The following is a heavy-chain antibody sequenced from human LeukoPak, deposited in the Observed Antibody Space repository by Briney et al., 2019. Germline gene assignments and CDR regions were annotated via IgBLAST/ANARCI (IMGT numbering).Heavy chain of an antibody. CDR1: GYTFTGYY. D-gene: IGHD1-7*01. CDR3: AREVRGTGTGAFDI. J-gene: IGHJ3*02. CDR2: INPNSGGT. Sequence: RASVKVSCKASGYTFTGYYIHWVRQAPGQGLEWMGWINPNSGGTNYAQKFQGRVTMTRDTSISTAYMELSRPRSDDTAVYYCAREVRGTGTGAFDIWGQGTMVTVSS. V-gene: IGHV1-2*02.